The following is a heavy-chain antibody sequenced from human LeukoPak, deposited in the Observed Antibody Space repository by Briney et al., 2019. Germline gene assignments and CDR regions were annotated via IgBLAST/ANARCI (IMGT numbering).Heavy chain of an antibody. CDR2: IYTSGST. Sequence: SETLSLTCTVSGGSISSYYWSWIRQPAGKGLEWIGRIYTSGSTNYNPSLKSRVTMSVDTSKNQFSLKLSSVTAADTAVYYCARDRTYYYDSSGPFDAFDIWGQGTMVTVSS. CDR1: GGSISSYY. CDR3: ARDRTYYYDSSGPFDAFDI. J-gene: IGHJ3*02. D-gene: IGHD3-22*01. V-gene: IGHV4-4*07.